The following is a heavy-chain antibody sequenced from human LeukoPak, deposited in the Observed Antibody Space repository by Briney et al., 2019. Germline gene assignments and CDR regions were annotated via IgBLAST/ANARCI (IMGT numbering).Heavy chain of an antibody. D-gene: IGHD3-10*01. CDR1: GYSIRSGYY. Sequence: PSETLSLTCTDSGYSIRSGYYWGWIRQPPGKGLEWIGSIFHSGSTYYSPSLKSRVIISVDTSKNQFSLKLSSVTAADTAVYYCARDRIYGSGSDHFDYWGQGTLVTVSS. J-gene: IGHJ4*02. CDR3: ARDRIYGSGSDHFDY. V-gene: IGHV4-38-2*02. CDR2: IFHSGST.